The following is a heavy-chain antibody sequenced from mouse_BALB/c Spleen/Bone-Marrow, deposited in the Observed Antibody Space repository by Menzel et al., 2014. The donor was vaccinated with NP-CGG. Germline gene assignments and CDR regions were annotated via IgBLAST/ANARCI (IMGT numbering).Heavy chain of an antibody. CDR1: GFSLTGYG. CDR2: IWGDGST. J-gene: IGHJ4*01. Sequence: QVQLKESGPGLVAPSQSLSITCTVSGFSLTGYGVNWFRRPPGKGLEWLGMIWGDGSTDYNSALKSRLSISKDNSKSXVFLKMNSLQTDDTARYYCARDGGTGAMDYWGQGTSVTVSS. D-gene: IGHD1-1*02. V-gene: IGHV2-6-7*01. CDR3: ARDGGTGAMDY.